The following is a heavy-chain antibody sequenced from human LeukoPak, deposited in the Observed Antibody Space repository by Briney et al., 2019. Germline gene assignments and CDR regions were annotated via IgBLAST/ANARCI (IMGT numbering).Heavy chain of an antibody. D-gene: IGHD1-26*01. CDR3: ARLADTTS. V-gene: IGHV5-51*01. J-gene: IGHJ5*02. Sequence: GESLKISCKGSGYAFTDYWIAWVRQMPGQGLEWMGIIYPGDSDTRYSPSFQGQVTISADKSTTTAFLQWSSLKASDTAMYFCARLADTTSWGQGTLVTVSS. CDR2: IYPGDSDT. CDR1: GYAFTDYW.